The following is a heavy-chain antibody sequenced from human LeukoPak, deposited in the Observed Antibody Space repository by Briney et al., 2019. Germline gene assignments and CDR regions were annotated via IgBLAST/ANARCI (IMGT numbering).Heavy chain of an antibody. V-gene: IGHV1-69*06. CDR2: IIPIFGTA. J-gene: IGHJ6*03. CDR3: ARKGYNYYMDV. CDR1: GGTFSSYG. Sequence: SVKVSYKTSGGTFSSYGINWVRQAPGQGLEWMGGIIPIFGTANYAQKFQGRVTITADKSTSTAYVELSSLTSEDTAVYYCARKGYNYYMDVWGKGTTVTVSS.